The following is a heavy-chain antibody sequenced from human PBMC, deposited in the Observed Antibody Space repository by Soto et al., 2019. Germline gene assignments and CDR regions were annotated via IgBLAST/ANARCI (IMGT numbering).Heavy chain of an antibody. CDR3: ARRTNGYFGY. Sequence: EVQLLESGGGLVQPGGSLTLSCAASGFTFIDYTMSWVRQAPGKVLECISVILSDYNTYYAGSVRGRFTISRDNSKNTLYLEMNSLRAEDTAVYYCARRTNGYFGYWGQGARVTVSS. CDR2: ILSDYNT. CDR1: GFTFIDYT. J-gene: IGHJ4*02. D-gene: IGHD2-8*01. V-gene: IGHV3-23*03.